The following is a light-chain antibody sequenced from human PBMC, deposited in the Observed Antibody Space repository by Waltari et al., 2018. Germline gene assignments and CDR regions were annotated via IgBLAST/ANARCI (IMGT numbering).Light chain of an antibody. CDR3: QQRYNWPVT. V-gene: IGKV3-11*01. CDR1: QSIIRY. CDR2: DAS. J-gene: IGKJ4*01. Sequence: EIVLTQSPATLSLSPGGRATLSCRASQSIIRYLAWYQQQPGQAPRLLIYDASNRATGIPARFSGSGSGTDFTLTINSLEPEDFAVYYCQQRYNWPVTFGGGTRVEIK.